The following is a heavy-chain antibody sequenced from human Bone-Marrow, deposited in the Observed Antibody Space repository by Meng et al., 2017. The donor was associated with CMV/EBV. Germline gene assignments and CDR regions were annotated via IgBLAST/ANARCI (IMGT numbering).Heavy chain of an antibody. J-gene: IGHJ4*02. Sequence: ETLSLTCAASGFTFSSYAMSWVRQAPGKGLEWVSAISGSGGSTYYADSVKGRFTISRDNSKNTLYLQMNSLRAEDTAVYYCAKRGRSLYNYIVVVPAADGPFDYWGQGTLVTVSS. D-gene: IGHD2-2*01. CDR2: ISGSGGST. V-gene: IGHV3-23*01. CDR1: GFTFSSYA. CDR3: AKRGRSLYNYIVVVPAADGPFDY.